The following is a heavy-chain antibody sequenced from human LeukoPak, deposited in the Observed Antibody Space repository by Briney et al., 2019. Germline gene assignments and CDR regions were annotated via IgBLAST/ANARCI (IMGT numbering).Heavy chain of an antibody. CDR1: GFTFGTSA. CDR3: AAEKSGSYPYYFDY. CDR2: IVVGSGNT. Sequence: SVKVSCKASGFTFGTSAVQWVRQARGQRLEWIGWIVVGSGNTNYAQKFQGRVTVTKDMPTSTAYMELSSLRFEDTAVYYCAAEKSGSYPYYFDYWGQGTLVTVSS. J-gene: IGHJ4*02. V-gene: IGHV1-58*01. D-gene: IGHD1-26*01.